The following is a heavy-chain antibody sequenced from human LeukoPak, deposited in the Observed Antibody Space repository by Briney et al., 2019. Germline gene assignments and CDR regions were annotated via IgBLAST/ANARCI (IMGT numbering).Heavy chain of an antibody. J-gene: IGHJ4*02. CDR2: ISSNGGST. V-gene: IGHV3-64*01. CDR3: ARVAREYYDILTGYYYFDY. Sequence: GGSLRLSCAASGFTFSSYAMHWVRQAPWKGLEYVSAISSNGGSTYYANSVKGRFTISRDNSKNTLYLQMGSLRAEDMAVYYCARVAREYYDILTGYYYFDYWGQGTLVTVSS. CDR1: GFTFSSYA. D-gene: IGHD3-9*01.